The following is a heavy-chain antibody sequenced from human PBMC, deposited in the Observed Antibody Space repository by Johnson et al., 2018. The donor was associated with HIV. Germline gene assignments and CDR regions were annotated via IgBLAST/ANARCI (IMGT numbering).Heavy chain of an antibody. CDR1: QFNFDDYA. V-gene: IGHV3-9*01. CDR2: ISWNSGRI. J-gene: IGHJ3*02. CDR3: AREWGEGAFDI. Sequence: VQLLESGGGLVQPGRSLRLSCVASQFNFDDYAMHWVRQAPGKGLEWVSTISWNSGRIVYADPVKGRFTISRANSKNTLYLQMNSLRAEDTAVYYCAREWGEGAFDIWGQGTMVTVSS. D-gene: IGHD3-16*01.